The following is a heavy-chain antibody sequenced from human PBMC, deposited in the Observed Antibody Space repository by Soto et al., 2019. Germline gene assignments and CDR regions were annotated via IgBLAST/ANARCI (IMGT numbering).Heavy chain of an antibody. CDR1: GFSLSTSGVG. V-gene: IGHV2-5*02. Sequence: QISLKESGPTLVNPTQTLTLSCTFSGFSLSTSGVGVGWIRQPPGKALEWLALIYWDDDTRYSPSLKSRLTITKDTAKNQVVLTMTNMDPVGTATYYCARRTIARSTYYFDYWGQGTLVTVSS. D-gene: IGHD6-6*01. J-gene: IGHJ4*02. CDR3: ARRTIARSTYYFDY. CDR2: IYWDDDT.